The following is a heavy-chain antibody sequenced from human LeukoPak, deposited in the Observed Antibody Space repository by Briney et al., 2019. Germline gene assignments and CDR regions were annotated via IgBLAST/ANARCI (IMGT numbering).Heavy chain of an antibody. D-gene: IGHD2-2*01. V-gene: IGHV3-23*01. CDR3: ARGLGYCTSTTCLLPFDY. J-gene: IGHJ4*02. CDR1: GFTFSSYA. CDR2: ISGSGGST. Sequence: GGSLRLSCAASGFTFSSYAMNWVRQAPGKGLEWVSAISGSGGSTYYADSVKGRFTVSRDNSKNTLYLQMNSLRAEDTAMYYCARGLGYCTSTTCLLPFDYWGQGTLVTVSS.